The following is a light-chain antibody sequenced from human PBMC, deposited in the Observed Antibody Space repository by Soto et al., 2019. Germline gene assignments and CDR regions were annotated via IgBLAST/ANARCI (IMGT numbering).Light chain of an antibody. CDR1: TSNVGNNY. J-gene: IGLJ3*02. Sequence: QSVLTQPPSVSAAPGQKVTISCSGGTSNVGNNYVSWFQQLPGTAPKLLIYGNSNRPSGVPDRFSGSKSDTSASLAITGLQAGDEADYYCQSYDSSLGGWVFGGGTKLTVL. V-gene: IGLV1-40*01. CDR3: QSYDSSLGGWV. CDR2: GNS.